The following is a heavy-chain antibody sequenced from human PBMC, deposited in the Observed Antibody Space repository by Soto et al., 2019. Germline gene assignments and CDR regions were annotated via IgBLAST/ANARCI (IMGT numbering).Heavy chain of an antibody. CDR1: GGTFSSYR. CDR2: IVPIYRTA. CDR3: VRDSGAKLSSS. Sequence: QVQLVPSGAEVKKPGSSVKVSCKASGGTFSSYRINWVRQDPGQGLEWVGGIVPIYRTADYAQKFQGRVTITADESARTSYMELRSLKSQDTAVYYCVRDSGAKLSSSWGQGTLVTVSS. V-gene: IGHV1-69*01. D-gene: IGHD6-13*01. J-gene: IGHJ4*02.